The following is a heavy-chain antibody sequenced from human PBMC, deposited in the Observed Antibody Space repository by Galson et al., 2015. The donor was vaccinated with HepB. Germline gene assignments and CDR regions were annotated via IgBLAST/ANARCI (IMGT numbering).Heavy chain of an antibody. J-gene: IGHJ4*02. CDR1: GGTFSSYT. Sequence: SVKVSCKASGGTFSSYTISWVRQAPGQGLEWMGRIIPILGIANYAQKFQGRVTITADKSTSTAYMELSSLRSEDTAVYYCARLPHYYDSSGYYGDFDYWGQGTLVTVSS. CDR3: ARLPHYYDSSGYYGDFDY. V-gene: IGHV1-69*02. CDR2: IIPILGIA. D-gene: IGHD3-22*01.